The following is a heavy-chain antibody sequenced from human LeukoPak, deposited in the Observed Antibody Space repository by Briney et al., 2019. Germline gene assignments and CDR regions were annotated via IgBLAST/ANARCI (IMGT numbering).Heavy chain of an antibody. D-gene: IGHD2-2*01. CDR2: IHHSGST. CDR1: GYSITSGNY. V-gene: IGHV4-38-2*02. J-gene: IGHJ4*02. Sequence: SETLSLTCTVSGYSITSGNYWGWIRPPPGKGLEWIANIHHSGSTDYNLSLKSRVTISVDTSKNQFSLKLSSVTAADTAVYYCAREDYCSSTRCYQGVWGQGTLVTVSS. CDR3: AREDYCSSTRCYQGV.